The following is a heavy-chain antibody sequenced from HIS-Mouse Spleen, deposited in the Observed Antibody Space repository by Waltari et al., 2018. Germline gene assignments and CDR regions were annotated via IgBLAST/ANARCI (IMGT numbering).Heavy chain of an antibody. Sequence: QLQLQESGPGLAKPSETLSLTCTVPGGSISSSSYYWCWIRQPPGKGLEWIGSIYYSGSTYYNPSLKSRVTISVDTSKNQFSLKLSSVTAADTAVYYCARAYYYGSGSYYKGYFDYWGQGTLVTVSS. CDR3: ARAYYYGSGSYYKGYFDY. D-gene: IGHD3-10*01. CDR1: GGSISSSSYY. CDR2: IYYSGST. V-gene: IGHV4-39*07. J-gene: IGHJ4*02.